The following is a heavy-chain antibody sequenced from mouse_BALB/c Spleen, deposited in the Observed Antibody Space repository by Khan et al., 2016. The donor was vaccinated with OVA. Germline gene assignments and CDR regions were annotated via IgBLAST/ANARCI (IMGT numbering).Heavy chain of an antibody. CDR3: ARLDAK. J-gene: IGHJ2*01. D-gene: IGHD1-3*01. CDR1: GFSLTSYG. Sequence: QVQLKESGPGLVAPSQSLSITCTVYGFSLTSYGVHWVRQPPGKGLEWLGVIWAGGSTNYNSALMSRLSISKDKSKSQVFLKMNSLQTHDTAMYCCARLDAKWGQGTTLTVSS. CDR2: IWAGGST. V-gene: IGHV2-9*02.